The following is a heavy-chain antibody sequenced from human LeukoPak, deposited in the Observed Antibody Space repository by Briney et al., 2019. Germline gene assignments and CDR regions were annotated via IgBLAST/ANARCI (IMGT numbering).Heavy chain of an antibody. V-gene: IGHV3-7*01. J-gene: IGHJ4*02. Sequence: GGSLRLSCAASGFSFSTYWMSWVRRAPGKRPEWMANIKQDGSEKYYVDSVKGRFTISRDNAKNSLFLQMNSLRAEDTVMYYCVRGKGYYEIRGQGTLVTVSS. D-gene: IGHD3-22*01. CDR3: VRGKGYYEI. CDR2: IKQDGSEK. CDR1: GFSFSTYW.